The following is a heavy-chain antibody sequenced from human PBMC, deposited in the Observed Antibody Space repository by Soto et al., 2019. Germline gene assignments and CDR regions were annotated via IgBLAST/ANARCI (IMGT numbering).Heavy chain of an antibody. V-gene: IGHV3-23*01. J-gene: IGHJ5*02. CDR2: ISGSGGST. D-gene: IGHD3-16*02. CDR1: GFTFSSYA. Sequence: GSLRLSCAASGFTFSSYAMSWVRQAPGKGLEWVSAISGSGGSTYYADSVKGRFTISRDNSKNTLYLQMNSLIAEDTAVYYCAKDYYDYIWGSYRFNWFDPWGQGTLVTVSS. CDR3: AKDYYDYIWGSYRFNWFDP.